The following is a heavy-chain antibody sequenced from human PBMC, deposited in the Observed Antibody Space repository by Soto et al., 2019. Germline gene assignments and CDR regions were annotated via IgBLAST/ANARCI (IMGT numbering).Heavy chain of an antibody. Sequence: QAHLAQSGAEVKKPGSSVTVSCKASGGTFNSYGISWVRQAPGQGLYWMGVIISLYGTVNYAQKFQGRVSITADKSTSTAYMDLNSLRSDDTAVYYCARVRVIRGVIPSHFGLWGQGTQVTVSS. CDR3: ARVRVIRGVIPSHFGL. V-gene: IGHV1-69*06. CDR2: IISLYGTV. J-gene: IGHJ4*02. D-gene: IGHD3-10*01. CDR1: GGTFNSYG.